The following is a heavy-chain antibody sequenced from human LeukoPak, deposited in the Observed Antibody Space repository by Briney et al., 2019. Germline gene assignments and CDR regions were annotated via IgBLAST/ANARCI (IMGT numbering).Heavy chain of an antibody. J-gene: IGHJ5*02. CDR3: ASARGALGVNWFDP. V-gene: IGHV3-74*01. Sequence: GGSLRLSCAASGFTFSSYSMNWVRQAPGKGLVWVSRINSVGSSTSYADSVKGRFTISRDNAKNTLYLQMNSLRAEDTAVYYCASARGALGVNWFDPWGQGTLVTVSS. D-gene: IGHD3-10*01. CDR1: GFTFSSYS. CDR2: INSVGSST.